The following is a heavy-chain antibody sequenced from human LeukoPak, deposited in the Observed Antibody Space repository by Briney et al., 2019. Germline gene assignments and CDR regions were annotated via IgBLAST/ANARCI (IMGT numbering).Heavy chain of an antibody. CDR2: ISHDGSNR. CDR3: ASGYTYYYGSGSYH. V-gene: IGHV3-30*04. CDR1: GITFNSYA. D-gene: IGHD3-10*01. Sequence: PGRSLRLSCAASGITFNSYAMHWVRQAPGKGLEWLAVISHDGSNRYYGDSVKGRFTISRDNSKNTLFLQMDSLRAEDTAVYYCASGYTYYYGSGSYHWGQGTLVTVSS. J-gene: IGHJ4*02.